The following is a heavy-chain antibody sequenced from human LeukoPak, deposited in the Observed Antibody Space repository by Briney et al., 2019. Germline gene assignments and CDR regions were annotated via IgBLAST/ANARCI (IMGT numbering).Heavy chain of an antibody. CDR2: INPSGGST. CDR3: ARLENYGDYDLADWFDP. CDR1: GYTFTSYY. J-gene: IGHJ5*02. V-gene: IGHV1-46*01. D-gene: IGHD4-17*01. Sequence: ASVKVSCKASGYTFTSYYMHWVRQAPGQGLEWMGIINPSGGSTSYAQKFQGRVTMTRDTSTSTVYMELSSLRSEDTAVYYCARLENYGDYDLADWFDPWGQGTLVTVSS.